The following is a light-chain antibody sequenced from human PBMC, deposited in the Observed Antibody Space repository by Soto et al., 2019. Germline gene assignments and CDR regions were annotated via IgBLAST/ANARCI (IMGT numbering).Light chain of an antibody. Sequence: QTVVTQEPSFSVSPGGTVTLTCGLSSGSVSTSYYPSWYQQTPGQAPRTLIYSTNTRSSGVPDRFSGSILGNKAALAITGAQADDESDYYWVLYMGSGIWGFGGGTKLTVL. V-gene: IGLV8-61*01. J-gene: IGLJ3*02. CDR2: STN. CDR3: VLYMGSGIWG. CDR1: SGSVSTSYY.